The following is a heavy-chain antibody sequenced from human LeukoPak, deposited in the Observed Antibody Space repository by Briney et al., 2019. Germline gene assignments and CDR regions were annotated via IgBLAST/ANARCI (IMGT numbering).Heavy chain of an antibody. D-gene: IGHD3-10*01. CDR2: IRSDGADI. CDR3: VRNMVRGIVYFDS. Sequence: PGGSLRLSCAASGFIFSDYWMHWVRQTPGKGLVWVSRIRSDGADIQYADSVRGRSTISRDNAKSTLYLQMNSLRTEDTAVYFCVRNMVRGIVYFDSWGQGTLVTVSS. V-gene: IGHV3-74*03. J-gene: IGHJ4*02. CDR1: GFIFSDYW.